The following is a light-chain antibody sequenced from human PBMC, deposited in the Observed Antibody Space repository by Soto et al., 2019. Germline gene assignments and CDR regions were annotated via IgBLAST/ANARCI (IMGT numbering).Light chain of an antibody. V-gene: IGLV1-44*01. CDR3: ASWDDSLNGVV. CDR2: SDN. J-gene: IGLJ2*01. CDR1: FSNVGINT. Sequence: QSVLTQPPSASGTPGQRVTISCSGSFSNVGINTVNWYQQLPGTAPKLLIYSDNQRPSGVPDRFSGSKAGTSASLAISGLQSEDAAYYYCASWDDSLNGVVFGGGTQLTVL.